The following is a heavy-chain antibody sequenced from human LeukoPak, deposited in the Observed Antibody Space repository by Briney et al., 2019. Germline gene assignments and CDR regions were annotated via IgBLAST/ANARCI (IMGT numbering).Heavy chain of an antibody. CDR2: IFHTGST. V-gene: IGHV4-31*03. D-gene: IGHD1-1*01. CDR3: ARSPGIWNEYGRLEY. CDR1: GDSISSGGHY. Sequence: NTSETLSLTCTVSGDSISSGGHYWNWLRQRPGKGLEWIGYIFHTGSTYYNPSLKSRVTISVDTSKNQFSLKLSSVTAADTAVYYCARSPGIWNEYGRLEYWGQGALVTVSS. J-gene: IGHJ4*02.